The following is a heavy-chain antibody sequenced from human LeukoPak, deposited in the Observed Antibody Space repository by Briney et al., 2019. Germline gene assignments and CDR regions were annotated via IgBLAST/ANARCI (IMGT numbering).Heavy chain of an antibody. CDR1: GFTFSSSH. CDR3: ARGRDYFPIDY. V-gene: IGHV3-53*01. D-gene: IGHD2/OR15-2a*01. Sequence: GGSLRLSCAASGFTFSSSHMTWVRQTPGKGLEWVSVTYSGGDTYYADSVKGRFTISRDNSKNTLYLQMNSLRTEDTAVYYCARGRDYFPIDYWGQGTLVTVSA. J-gene: IGHJ4*02. CDR2: TYSGGDT.